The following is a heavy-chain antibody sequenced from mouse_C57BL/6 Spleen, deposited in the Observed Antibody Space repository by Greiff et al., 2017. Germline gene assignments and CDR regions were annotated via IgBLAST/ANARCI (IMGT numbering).Heavy chain of an antibody. D-gene: IGHD2-1*01. Sequence: VQLQESGAELVKPGASVKISCKASGYAFSSYWMNWVKQRPGKGLEWIGQIYPGDGDTNYNGKFKGKATLTADKSSSTAYMQLSSLTSEDSAVYFCARNYYGNSAWFAYWGQGTLVTVSA. CDR2: IYPGDGDT. CDR1: GYAFSSYW. J-gene: IGHJ3*01. V-gene: IGHV1-80*01. CDR3: ARNYYGNSAWFAY.